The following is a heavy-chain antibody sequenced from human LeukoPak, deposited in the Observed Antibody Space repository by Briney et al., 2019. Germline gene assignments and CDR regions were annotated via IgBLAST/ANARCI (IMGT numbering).Heavy chain of an antibody. CDR3: ASRVG. CDR1: GFTFSNYG. Sequence: GGSLRLSCAASGFTFSNYGMHWVRQAPGKGLEWVANIKQDGSEKYYVDSVKGRFTISRDNAKNSLYLQMNSLRAEDTAVYYCASRVGWGQGTLVTVSS. CDR2: IKQDGSEK. V-gene: IGHV3-7*01. J-gene: IGHJ4*02.